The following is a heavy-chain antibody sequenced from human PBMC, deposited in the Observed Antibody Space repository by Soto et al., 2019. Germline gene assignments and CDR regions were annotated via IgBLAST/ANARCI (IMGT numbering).Heavy chain of an antibody. CDR1: GDSISGYY. J-gene: IGHJ6*03. CDR3: ARAAYDILTGYQYYMDV. Sequence: SETLSLTCTVSGDSISGYYWNWIRQPPGKGLEWIGYIYYSGSTNYNPSLKSRVTISIDMSKNQLSLRLSSVTAADTAMYYCARAAYDILTGYQYYMDVWGKGTTVTVSS. V-gene: IGHV4-59*01. D-gene: IGHD3-9*01. CDR2: IYYSGST.